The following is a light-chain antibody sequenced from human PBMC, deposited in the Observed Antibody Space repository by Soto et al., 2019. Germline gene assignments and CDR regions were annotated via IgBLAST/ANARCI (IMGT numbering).Light chain of an antibody. V-gene: IGLV2-14*02. CDR1: SSDVGSYNL. CDR3: SSYTTSSSYV. J-gene: IGLJ1*01. CDR2: DVT. Sequence: QSSLTQPASVSGSPGQSSTISCTGTSSDVGSYNLVSWYQQHPGKAPKLMIYDVTSRPSGVSYRFSGSKSGNTASLTISGLQAEDEADYYCSSYTTSSSYVFGTGTKVTVL.